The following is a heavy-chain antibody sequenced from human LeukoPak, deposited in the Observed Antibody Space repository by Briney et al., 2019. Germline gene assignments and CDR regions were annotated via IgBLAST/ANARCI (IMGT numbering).Heavy chain of an antibody. Sequence: GSSVKVSCKAPGGSFNTSAFNWVRQAPGQGLEWMGRIIPILDRTNYAQSFQGTVTITADKSTGTAYMELSSLRSEDTAVYYCATYAYDVLTGYPFDYWGQGTLVTVS. CDR1: GGSFNTSA. D-gene: IGHD3/OR15-3a*01. V-gene: IGHV1-69*04. CDR2: IIPILDRT. J-gene: IGHJ4*02. CDR3: ATYAYDVLTGYPFDY.